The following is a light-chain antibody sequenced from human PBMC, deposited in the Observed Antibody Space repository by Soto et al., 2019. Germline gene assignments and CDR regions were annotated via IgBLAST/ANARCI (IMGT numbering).Light chain of an antibody. CDR1: QNIRSR. CDR3: QQYNNWPIT. V-gene: IGKV1-5*01. CDR2: DAS. J-gene: IGKJ5*01. Sequence: DIQLTQSPSFLSASVGDRVTITCRASQNIRSRLAWFQQKPGKAPKLLIYDASSLESGVPQRFSGSGSGTEFTLTISSLQSEDFEIYYCQQYNNWPITFGQGTRLEIK.